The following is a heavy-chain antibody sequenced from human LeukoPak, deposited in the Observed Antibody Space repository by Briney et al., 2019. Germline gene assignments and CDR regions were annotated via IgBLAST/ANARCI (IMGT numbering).Heavy chain of an antibody. CDR3: ARNLGGYYFDY. CDR1: GGSISSYY. D-gene: IGHD3-16*01. V-gene: IGHV4-59*01. Sequence: SETQSLTCTVSGGSISSYYWSWIRQPPGKGLEWIGYIYYSGSTNYNPSLKSRVTISVDTSKNQFSLKLSSVTAADTAVYYCARNLGGYYFDYWGQGTLVTVSS. J-gene: IGHJ4*02. CDR2: IYYSGST.